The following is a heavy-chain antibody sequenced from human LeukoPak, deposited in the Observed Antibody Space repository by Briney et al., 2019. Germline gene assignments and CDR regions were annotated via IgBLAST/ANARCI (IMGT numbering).Heavy chain of an antibody. CDR3: VRLRYFDNTFDY. J-gene: IGHJ4*02. CDR2: VSYTRGT. V-gene: IGHV4-39*01. D-gene: IGHD3-9*01. CDR1: GSSISSSNYN. Sequence: SETLSLTCTVSGSSISSSNYNWGWIRQPPGKGLEWLGCVSYTRGTYYTPSLKSRVAISVDTSRNQFSLKLTSVTAADTAVYFCVRLRYFDNTFDYWGQGTLVTVSS.